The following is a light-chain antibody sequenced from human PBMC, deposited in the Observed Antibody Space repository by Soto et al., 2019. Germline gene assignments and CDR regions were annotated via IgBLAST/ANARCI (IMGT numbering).Light chain of an antibody. CDR1: QSISSW. Sequence: DIQMTQSPSTLSASLGDRFTITCLASQSISSWLACYQQKPGKAPTLMIYDASSLEIGVPSRLSGSGSGTEFTITISSLQPDDFATYYCQQYNSYPWTFGQATKVDIK. J-gene: IGKJ1*01. CDR2: DAS. V-gene: IGKV1-5*01. CDR3: QQYNSYPWT.